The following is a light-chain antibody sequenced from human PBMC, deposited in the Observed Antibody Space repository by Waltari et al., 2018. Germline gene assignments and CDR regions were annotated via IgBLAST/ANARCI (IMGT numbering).Light chain of an antibody. CDR1: KSNIGEDFD. CDR2: SFS. J-gene: IGLJ2*01. V-gene: IGLV1-40*01. Sequence: QFVLTQPPSVSGAPGQRVTISCSGTKSNIGEDFDVHWYQQVPGTAPKLLLHSFSNRPSGVSDRFSGFKSGASASLVITGLQAEDEAMYYCQSYDTTLSAVVFGGGTRLTV. CDR3: QSYDTTLSAVV.